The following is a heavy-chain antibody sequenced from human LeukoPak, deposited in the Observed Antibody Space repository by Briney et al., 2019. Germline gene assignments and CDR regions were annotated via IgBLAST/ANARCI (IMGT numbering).Heavy chain of an antibody. CDR1: GYTLTVYA. D-gene: IGHD2/OR15-2a*01. J-gene: IGHJ6*02. V-gene: IGHV1-8*01. Sequence: VASVKVSRTASGYTLTVYAINWVCQAPGGGLGRMGWMNPDSGNTGYAQKIQGRVTMTRNAEISTAYMELSSLRSEDTAVYYGARDSTLNYGMDVWGQGTTVTVSS. CDR2: MNPDSGNT. CDR3: ARDSTLNYGMDV.